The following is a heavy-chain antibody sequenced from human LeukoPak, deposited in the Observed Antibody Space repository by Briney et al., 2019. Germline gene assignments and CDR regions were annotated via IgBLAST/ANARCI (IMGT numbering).Heavy chain of an antibody. CDR3: ARDFGY. Sequence: GGSLRLSCAASGFTFSSYGMSWVRQAPGKGLEWVANITYDGSKKYYVDSVKGRFTLSRDNAKNTLYLQMNSLRAEDTAVYYCARDFGYWGQGTLVTVSS. D-gene: IGHD3-10*01. V-gene: IGHV3-30-3*01. J-gene: IGHJ4*02. CDR2: ITYDGSKK. CDR1: GFTFSSYG.